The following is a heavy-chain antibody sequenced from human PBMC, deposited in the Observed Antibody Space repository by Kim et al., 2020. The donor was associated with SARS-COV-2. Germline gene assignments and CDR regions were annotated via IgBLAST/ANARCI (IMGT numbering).Heavy chain of an antibody. CDR1: GGSVSSGSYY. D-gene: IGHD3-10*01. Sequence: SETLSLTCTVSGGSVSSGSYYWSWIRQPPGKGLEWIGYIYYSGSTNYNPSLKSRVTISVDTSKNQFSLKLSSVTAADTAVYYCAREFNSMVRGVIISNWFDPWGQGTLVTVSS. CDR3: AREFNSMVRGVIISNWFDP. J-gene: IGHJ5*02. V-gene: IGHV4-61*01. CDR2: IYYSGST.